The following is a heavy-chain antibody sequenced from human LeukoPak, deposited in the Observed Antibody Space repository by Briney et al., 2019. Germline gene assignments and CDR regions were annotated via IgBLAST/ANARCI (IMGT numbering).Heavy chain of an antibody. D-gene: IGHD3-10*01. Sequence: GGSLRLSCAASGFTFSSYWMSWVRQAPGKGLEWVSAISGSGGSTYYADSVKGRFTISRDNSKNMVYLQMNSLRAEDTAVYYCAKGSGSYYRAPFDPWGQGTLVTVSS. CDR3: AKGSGSYYRAPFDP. CDR2: ISGSGGST. CDR1: GFTFSSYW. J-gene: IGHJ5*02. V-gene: IGHV3-23*01.